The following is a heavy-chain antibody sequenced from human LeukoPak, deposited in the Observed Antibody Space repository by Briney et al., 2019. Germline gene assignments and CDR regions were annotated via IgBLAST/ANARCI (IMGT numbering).Heavy chain of an antibody. Sequence: GGPLRLPCAASGFTLSIYGMTWVAHAPGKGLDWVANIKQDESETYYVDSVKGRFTTSRDTAKNSLYLQMNSLRAEDTAVYYCASVDVWGHATTVTVSS. CDR2: IKQDESET. CDR1: GFTLSIYG. J-gene: IGHJ6*02. CDR3: ASVDV. V-gene: IGHV3-7*01.